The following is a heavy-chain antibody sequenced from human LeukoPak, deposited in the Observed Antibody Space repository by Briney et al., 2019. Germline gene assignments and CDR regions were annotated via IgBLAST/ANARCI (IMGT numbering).Heavy chain of an antibody. Sequence: GGSLRLSCAASGFTFSENYMSWVRQAPGKGLDCVSVIYSGGSTHYSDSVKGRFTISRDNSKNTLYLQMNSLRAEDTAVYYCARAVAGLYFDYWGQGTLVTVSS. V-gene: IGHV3-53*01. CDR3: ARAVAGLYFDY. D-gene: IGHD6-19*01. CDR2: IYSGGST. CDR1: GFTFSENY. J-gene: IGHJ4*02.